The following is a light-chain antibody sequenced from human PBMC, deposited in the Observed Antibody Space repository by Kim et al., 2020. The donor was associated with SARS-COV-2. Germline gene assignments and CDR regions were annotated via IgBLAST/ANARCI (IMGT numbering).Light chain of an antibody. J-gene: IGKJ1*01. Sequence: DIQMTQSPSSLSASVGDRVTITCRASQDISNYLAWFQLEPGKAPKLLIYAASALQPGVPSRFSGSGSGTDFTLTVTSLQPEDVATYYCQKCDSAPWTFGQGTKVDIK. CDR3: QKCDSAPWT. CDR2: AAS. CDR1: QDISNY. V-gene: IGKV1-27*01.